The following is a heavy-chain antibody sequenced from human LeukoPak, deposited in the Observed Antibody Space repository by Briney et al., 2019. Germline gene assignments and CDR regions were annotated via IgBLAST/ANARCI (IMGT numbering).Heavy chain of an antibody. CDR3: AGSIAAAPWLFWFDP. CDR1: GGSISSYY. Sequence: PSETLSLTCTVSGGSISSYYWSWIRQPPGKGLEWIGYIYYSGSTNYNPSLKSRVTISVDTSKNQFSLKLSSVTAADTAVYYCAGSIAAAPWLFWFDPWGQGTLVTVSS. V-gene: IGHV4-59*01. D-gene: IGHD6-13*01. CDR2: IYYSGST. J-gene: IGHJ5*02.